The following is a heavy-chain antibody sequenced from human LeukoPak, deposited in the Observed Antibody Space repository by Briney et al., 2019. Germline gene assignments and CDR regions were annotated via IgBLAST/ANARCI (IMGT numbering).Heavy chain of an antibody. CDR1: GFTFSSYA. J-gene: IGHJ4*02. Sequence: GGSLRLSCAASGFTFSSYAMHWVRQAPGKGLEWVAVISYDGGNKYYADSVKGRFTISRDNSKNTLYLQMNSLRAEDTAVYYCARDQGSLFGELLYYFDYWGQGTLVTVSS. CDR2: ISYDGGNK. V-gene: IGHV3-30*04. D-gene: IGHD3-10*01. CDR3: ARDQGSLFGELLYYFDY.